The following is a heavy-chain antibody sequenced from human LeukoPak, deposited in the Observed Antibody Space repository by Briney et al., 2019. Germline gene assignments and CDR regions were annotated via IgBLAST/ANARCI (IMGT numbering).Heavy chain of an antibody. CDR2: IYYSGST. D-gene: IGHD1-26*01. CDR1: GGSISSSSYY. J-gene: IGHJ4*02. V-gene: IGHV4-39*07. Sequence: SETLSLTCNVSGGSISSSSYYWGWIRQPPGKGLEWIGNIYYSGSTYYNPSLKSRLTISVDTSKDQFSLKLSSVTAADTAVYYCARRYIGRGYYFDYWGQGTLVIVSS. CDR3: ARRYIGRGYYFDY.